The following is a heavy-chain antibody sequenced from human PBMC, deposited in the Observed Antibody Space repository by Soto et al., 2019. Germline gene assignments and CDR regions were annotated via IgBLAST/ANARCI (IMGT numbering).Heavy chain of an antibody. Sequence: ASVKVSCTASGYTFTSYAMHWVRQAPGQRLEWMGWINAGNGNTKYSQKFQGRVTITRDTSASTAYMELSSLRSEDTAVYYCARGIRYYDLWSGSRDNWFDPWGQGTLVTVSS. V-gene: IGHV1-3*01. D-gene: IGHD3-3*01. CDR2: INAGNGNT. J-gene: IGHJ5*02. CDR3: ARGIRYYDLWSGSRDNWFDP. CDR1: GYTFTSYA.